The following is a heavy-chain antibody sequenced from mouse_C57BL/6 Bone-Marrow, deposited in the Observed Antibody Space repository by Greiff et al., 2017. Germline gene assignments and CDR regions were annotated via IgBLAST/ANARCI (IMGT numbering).Heavy chain of an antibody. V-gene: IGHV5-4*03. CDR3: ARVEDYGSSHWYFDV. CDR1: GFTFSSYA. J-gene: IGHJ1*03. CDR2: ISDGGSYT. Sequence: DVKLVESGGGLVKPGGSLKLSCAASGFTFSSYAMSWVRQTPEKRLEWVATISDGGSYTYYPDNVKGRFTISRDNAKNNLYLQMSHLKSEDTAMYYCARVEDYGSSHWYFDVWGTGTTLTVSS. D-gene: IGHD1-1*01.